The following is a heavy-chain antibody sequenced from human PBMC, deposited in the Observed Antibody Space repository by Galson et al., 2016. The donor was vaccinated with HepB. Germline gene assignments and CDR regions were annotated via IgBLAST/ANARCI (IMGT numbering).Heavy chain of an antibody. J-gene: IGHJ3*02. D-gene: IGHD3-22*01. CDR1: GFIFSIYG. CDR3: AKSEGDSIGDYPDACGI. V-gene: IGHV3-30*18. CDR2: ISYDGSDK. Sequence: SLRLSCAASGFIFSIYGMHWVRQVPGKGLEWVAVISYDGSDKYYVDSVKGRFTISRDNSKNTLYLQMNRLRTEDTAVYYCAKSEGDSIGDYPDACGIWGQGTVVTVSS.